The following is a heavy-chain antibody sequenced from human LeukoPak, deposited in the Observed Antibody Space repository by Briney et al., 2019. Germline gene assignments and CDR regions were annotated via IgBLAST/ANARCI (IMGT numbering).Heavy chain of an antibody. D-gene: IGHD3-22*01. CDR3: ARAYYYDSSGYHELGY. V-gene: IGHV3-30*01. CDR2: ISHDGSKK. Sequence: PGGSLRLSCAASGFTFSRYAMHWVRQAPGKGLEWVAVISHDGSKKYCADSVKGRFTISRDNSKNTLYLQMNSLRAGDTAVHYCARAYYYDSSGYHELGYWGQGTVVTVSS. CDR1: GFTFSRYA. J-gene: IGHJ4*02.